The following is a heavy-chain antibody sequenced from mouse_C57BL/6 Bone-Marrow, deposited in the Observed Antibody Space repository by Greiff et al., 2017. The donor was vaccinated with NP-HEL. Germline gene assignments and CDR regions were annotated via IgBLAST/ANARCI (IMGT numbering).Heavy chain of an antibody. CDR3: ARVGGDYDETDY. CDR1: GYTFTSYW. Sequence: QVQLQQPGAELVMPGASVKLSCKASGYTFTSYWMHWVKQRPGQGLEWIGEIDPSDSYTNYNQKFKGKSTLTVDKSSSTAYMQLSSLTSEDAAVYYCARVGGDYDETDYWGQGTTLTVSS. D-gene: IGHD2-4*01. CDR2: IDPSDSYT. V-gene: IGHV1-69*01. J-gene: IGHJ2*01.